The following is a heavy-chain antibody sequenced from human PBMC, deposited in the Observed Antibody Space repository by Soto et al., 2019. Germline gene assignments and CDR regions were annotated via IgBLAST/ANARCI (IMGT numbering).Heavy chain of an antibody. Sequence: PGGSLRLSCAASGFTFSSYAISWVRQAPGQGLEWMGGIIPIFGTANYAQKFQGRVTITADESTSTAYMELSSLRSEDTAVYYCAGPPELTRIYYYYGMDVWGQGTTVTVSS. CDR3: AGPPELTRIYYYYGMDV. D-gene: IGHD1-7*01. V-gene: IGHV1-69*01. CDR2: IIPIFGTA. J-gene: IGHJ6*02. CDR1: GFTFSSYA.